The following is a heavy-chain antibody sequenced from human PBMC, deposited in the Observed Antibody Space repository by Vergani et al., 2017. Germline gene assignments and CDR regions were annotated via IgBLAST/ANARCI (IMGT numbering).Heavy chain of an antibody. D-gene: IGHD7-27*01. Sequence: DVQLVESGGGLVQPGGSLRLSCAASGFTFRYFSMIWVRQAPGKGLEWISYISSNVGGTDYADSVKGRFTISRDNAKNSLYLQMSSLTIEDTAVYYCARGSKMGIAYWGQGTLVIVS. CDR3: ARGSKMGIAY. CDR2: ISSNVGGT. J-gene: IGHJ4*02. CDR1: GFTFRYFS. V-gene: IGHV3-48*01.